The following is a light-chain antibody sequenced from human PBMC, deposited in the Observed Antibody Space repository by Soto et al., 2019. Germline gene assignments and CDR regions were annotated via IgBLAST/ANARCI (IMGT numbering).Light chain of an antibody. V-gene: IGKV1-39*01. CDR2: AAS. CDR3: QQSYSTPET. Sequence: DIQMTQSPSSLSASVGDRVTITCRASQSISSYLNWYQQKPGKAPNLLIYAASSLQSRVPSRFSGSGSGTDFTLTISNLQPEDFATYYCQQSYSTPETFGQGTKLEIK. J-gene: IGKJ2*01. CDR1: QSISSY.